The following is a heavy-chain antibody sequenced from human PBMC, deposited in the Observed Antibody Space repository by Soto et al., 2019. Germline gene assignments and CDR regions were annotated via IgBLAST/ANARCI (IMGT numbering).Heavy chain of an antibody. V-gene: IGHV4-59*01. Sequence: PSETLSLTCTVSGGSISSYYWSWIRQPPGKGLEWIGYIYYSGSTNYNPSLKSRVTISVDTSKNQFSLKLSSVTAADTAVYYCARVSYDFWSGFGNYYYYGMDVWGKGTTVTVSS. D-gene: IGHD3-3*01. J-gene: IGHJ6*04. CDR1: GGSISSYY. CDR3: ARVSYDFWSGFGNYYYYGMDV. CDR2: IYYSGST.